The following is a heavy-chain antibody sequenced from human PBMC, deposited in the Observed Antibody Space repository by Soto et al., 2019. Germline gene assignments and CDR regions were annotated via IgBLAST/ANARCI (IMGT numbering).Heavy chain of an antibody. V-gene: IGHV1-18*01. D-gene: IGHD6-13*01. CDR3: ARDLGQQLFDY. CDR1: GYTFSSYG. Sequence: ASVKVSCKASGYTFSSYGISWVRQAPGQGLEWMGWISAYNGNTKYAQKLQGRVTMTTDTSTSTAYMELRSLSSDDTAVYYCARDLGQQLFDYWGQGTLVTVSS. J-gene: IGHJ4*02. CDR2: ISAYNGNT.